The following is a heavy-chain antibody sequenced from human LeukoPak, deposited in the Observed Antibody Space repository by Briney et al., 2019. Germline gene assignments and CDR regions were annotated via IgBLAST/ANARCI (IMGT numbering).Heavy chain of an antibody. V-gene: IGHV1-69*13. CDR1: GGTFSSYA. Sequence: SVKVSCKASGGTFSSYAISWVRQAPGQGLEWMGGIIPIFGTANYAQKFQGRVTITADESTSTAYMELSSLRSEDTAVYYCARGYSYGYASLNYWGQGTLVTVSS. CDR3: ARGYSYGYASLNY. D-gene: IGHD5-18*01. J-gene: IGHJ4*02. CDR2: IIPIFGTA.